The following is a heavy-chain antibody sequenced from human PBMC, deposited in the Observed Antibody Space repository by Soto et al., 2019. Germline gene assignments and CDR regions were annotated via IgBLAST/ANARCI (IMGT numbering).Heavy chain of an antibody. CDR3: ARRYGYYFDY. D-gene: IGHD3-9*01. J-gene: IGHJ4*02. V-gene: IGHV4-61*01. CDR2: IYYTGST. CDR1: GGSVCSGNYY. Sequence: SETLSISCTVSGGSVCSGNYYWSWIRQPPGKGLEWIGFIYYTGSTSYNPSLKSRVTISIDTSKNQLSLKLSSVTAADTAVYYCARRYGYYFDYWGQGTLVTVSS.